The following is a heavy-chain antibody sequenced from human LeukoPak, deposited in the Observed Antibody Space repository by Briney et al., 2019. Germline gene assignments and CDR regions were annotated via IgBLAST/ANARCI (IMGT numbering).Heavy chain of an antibody. J-gene: IGHJ4*02. CDR3: ARDQYYYGSGSYGLDY. V-gene: IGHV4-4*07. CDR2: IYTSGST. D-gene: IGHD3-10*01. CDR1: GGSISSYY. Sequence: SETLSLTCTVSGGSISSYYWSWIRQPAGKGLEWIGRIYTSGSTNYNPSLKSRVTMSVDTSRNQFSPKLSSVTAADTAVYYCARDQYYYGSGSYGLDYWGQGTLVTVSS.